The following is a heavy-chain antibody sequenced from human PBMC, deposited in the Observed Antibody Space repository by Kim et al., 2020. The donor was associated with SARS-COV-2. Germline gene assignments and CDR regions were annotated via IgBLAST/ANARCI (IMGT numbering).Heavy chain of an antibody. J-gene: IGHJ6*02. CDR2: ISYDGSNK. Sequence: GGSLRLSCAASGFTFSSYAMHWVRQAPGKGLEWVAVISYDGSNKYYADSVKGRFTISRDNSKNTLYLQMNSLRAEDTAVYYCARDQQWLKFWGYYYYYYGMDVWGQGTTVTVSS. D-gene: IGHD6-19*01. V-gene: IGHV3-30-3*01. CDR1: GFTFSSYA. CDR3: ARDQQWLKFWGYYYYYYGMDV.